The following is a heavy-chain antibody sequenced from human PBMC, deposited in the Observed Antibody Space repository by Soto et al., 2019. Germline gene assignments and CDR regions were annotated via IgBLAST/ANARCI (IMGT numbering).Heavy chain of an antibody. V-gene: IGHV4-4*02. CDR3: ARSFGWYAIDY. Sequence: QVLLQESGPGLVQPSGTLSLSCAVSGDSISSHYFWGWVRQPPGKGLEWVGDISHRGSVNYNPSLQSRITLSMDKSKTQFSLRLNSVTAADTVVYYCARSFGWYAIDYWGQGTLVIVSS. J-gene: IGHJ4*02. CDR1: GDSISSHYF. D-gene: IGHD6-19*01. CDR2: ISHRGSV.